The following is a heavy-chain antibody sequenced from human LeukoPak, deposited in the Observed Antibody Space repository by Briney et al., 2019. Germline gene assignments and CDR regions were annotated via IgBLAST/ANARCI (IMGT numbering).Heavy chain of an antibody. V-gene: IGHV3-30-3*01. D-gene: IGHD6-13*01. CDR2: ISYDGSNK. CDR3: ARGAPGYSSSPPVGGFDY. CDR1: GFTSSSYA. J-gene: IGHJ4*02. Sequence: RGSLRLSCAASGFTSSSYAMHWVRQAPGKGLEWVAVISYDGSNKYYADSVKGRFTISRDNSKNTLYLQMNSLRAEDTAVYYCARGAPGYSSSPPVGGFDYWGQGTLVTVSS.